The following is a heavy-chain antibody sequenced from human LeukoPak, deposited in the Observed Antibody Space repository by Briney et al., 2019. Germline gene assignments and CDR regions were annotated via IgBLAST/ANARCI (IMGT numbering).Heavy chain of an antibody. CDR3: ARDNSGWSRDY. CDR1: GFTFSSYS. Sequence: GGSLRLSCAASGFTFSSYSMNWVRQAPGKGLEWVSSINWGSNHIYYADAVQGRFTISRDNAKNSLYLQMNSLRAEDTAIYYCARDNSGWSRDYWGQGTLVTVSS. V-gene: IGHV3-21*06. CDR2: INWGSNHI. D-gene: IGHD6-19*01. J-gene: IGHJ4*02.